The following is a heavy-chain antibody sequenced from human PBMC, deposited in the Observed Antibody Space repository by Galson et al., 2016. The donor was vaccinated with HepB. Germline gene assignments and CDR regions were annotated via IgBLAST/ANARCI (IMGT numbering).Heavy chain of an antibody. D-gene: IGHD5-12*01. J-gene: IGHJ6*02. CDR1: GDSVSSHSAT. CDR3: ARVRSGYSGYANPYSYGMDV. CDR2: TYYRSKWYN. V-gene: IGHV6-1*01. Sequence: CAISGDSVSSHSATWNWIRQSPSRGLEWLGRTYYRSKWYNDYALSVKSRITINPDTSKNQFSLQLNSVTPEDTAVYYCARVRSGYSGYANPYSYGMDVWGQGTTVTVSS.